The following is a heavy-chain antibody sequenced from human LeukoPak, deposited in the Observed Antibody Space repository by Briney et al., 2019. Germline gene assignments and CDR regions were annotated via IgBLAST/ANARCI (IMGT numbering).Heavy chain of an antibody. CDR3: ARTPPRERVGAILPRVFDY. CDR2: MNPNSGNT. CDR1: GYTSTSYD. D-gene: IGHD1-26*01. V-gene: IGHV1-8*03. J-gene: IGHJ4*02. Sequence: ASVKVSCKASGYTSTSYDINWVRQATGQGLEWMGWMNPNSGNTGYAQKFQGRVTITRNTSISTAYMELSSLRSEDTAVYYCARTPPRERVGAILPRVFDYWGQGTLVTVSS.